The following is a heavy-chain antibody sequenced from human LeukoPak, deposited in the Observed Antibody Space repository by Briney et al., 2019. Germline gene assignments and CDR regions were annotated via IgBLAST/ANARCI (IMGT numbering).Heavy chain of an antibody. CDR2: VFYSGKT. V-gene: IGHV4-39*01. D-gene: IGHD5-24*01. J-gene: IGHJ2*01. CDR3: ARHLKDDYNSDYWYLDL. Sequence: KASETLSLTCTVSGVSITSSRFDWAWIRQSPGKGLEWIGNVFYSGKTYYNPSLRGRVTISVDTSKSQFSLKLNSVAAADTATYYCARHLKDDYNSDYWYLDLWGRGTLITVSS. CDR1: GVSITSSRFD.